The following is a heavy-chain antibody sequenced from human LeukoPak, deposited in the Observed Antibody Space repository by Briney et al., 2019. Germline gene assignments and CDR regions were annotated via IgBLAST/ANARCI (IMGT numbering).Heavy chain of an antibody. CDR2: ISANTGST. CDR3: AKPRNYYDNGGYYNYFDP. D-gene: IGHD3-22*01. J-gene: IGHJ5*02. Sequence: ASVKVSCKASGYTFTNNGLTWVRQAPGQGLEGMGLISANTGSTNYAQKFQGRVTMTTDTFTKTAYMELRSMRSDDKAVYYCAKPRNYYDNGGYYNYFDPWGQGTLVTVSS. CDR1: GYTFTNNG. V-gene: IGHV1-18*01.